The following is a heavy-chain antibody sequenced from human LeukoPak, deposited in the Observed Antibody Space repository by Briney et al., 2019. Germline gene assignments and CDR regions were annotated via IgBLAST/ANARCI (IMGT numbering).Heavy chain of an antibody. V-gene: IGHV1-2*02. J-gene: IGHJ4*02. Sequence: ASVKVSCKASGYTFTGYYMHWVRQAPGQGLEWMGWINPNSGDTKYSQKFQGRVTMTRDTSISTAYMELSRLRSDDAAVYYCATQRGSYLWGTDFDYWGQGTLVTVSS. CDR3: ATQRGSYLWGTDFDY. CDR2: INPNSGDT. CDR1: GYTFTGYY. D-gene: IGHD3-16*01.